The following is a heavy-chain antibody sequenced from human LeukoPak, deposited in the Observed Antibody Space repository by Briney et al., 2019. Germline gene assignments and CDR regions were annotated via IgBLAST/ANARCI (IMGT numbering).Heavy chain of an antibody. CDR2: IYYSGST. Sequence: SETLSLTCTVSGGSISSYYWSWIRQPPGKGMEWIGYIYYSGSTNYNPSLKSRVTISVDTSKNQFSLKLSSVTAADTAVYYCARDSRQQRFDRWGQGTLVTVSS. V-gene: IGHV4-59*01. CDR3: ARDSRQQRFDR. J-gene: IGHJ5*02. CDR1: GGSISSYY. D-gene: IGHD6-13*01.